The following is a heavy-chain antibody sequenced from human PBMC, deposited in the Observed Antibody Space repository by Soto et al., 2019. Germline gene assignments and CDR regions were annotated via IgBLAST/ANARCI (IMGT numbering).Heavy chain of an antibody. J-gene: IGHJ5*02. V-gene: IGHV1-8*01. CDR2: MNPNSGNT. CDR1: GYTFTSHD. D-gene: IGHD3-3*01. CDR3: ARRGRITIFGVVRRGWFDP. Sequence: ASVKVSCKASGYTFTSHDINWVRQATGQGLEWMGWMNPNSGNTGYAQKFQGRVTMTRNTSISTAYMELSSLRSEDTAVYYCARRGRITIFGVVRRGWFDPWGQGTLVTVSS.